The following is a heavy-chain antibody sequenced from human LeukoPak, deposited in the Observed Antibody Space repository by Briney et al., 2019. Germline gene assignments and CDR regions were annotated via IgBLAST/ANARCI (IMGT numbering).Heavy chain of an antibody. V-gene: IGHV4-59*01. J-gene: IGHJ6*02. CDR1: GGSISSYY. D-gene: IGHD5-18*01. CDR2: IYYSGST. Sequence: PSETLSLTCTVSGGSISSYYWSWIRQPPGKGLEWIGYIYYSGSTNYNPSLKSRVTISVDTSKNQFSLKLSSVTAADTAVYYCARERGYSYVNGMDVWGQGTTVTVSS. CDR3: ARERGYSYVNGMDV.